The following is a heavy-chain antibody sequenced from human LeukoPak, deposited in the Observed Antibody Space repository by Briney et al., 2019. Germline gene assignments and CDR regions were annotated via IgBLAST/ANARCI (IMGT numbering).Heavy chain of an antibody. Sequence: SETLSLTCTVSGGSISSSSYYWGWIRQPPGKGLEWIGSIYYSGSTYYNPSLKSRVTISVGTSKNQFSLKLSSVTAADTAVYYCARQWSSSWYFDYWGQGTLVTVSS. CDR3: ARQWSSSWYFDY. D-gene: IGHD6-19*01. CDR2: IYYSGST. V-gene: IGHV4-39*01. J-gene: IGHJ4*02. CDR1: GGSISSSSYY.